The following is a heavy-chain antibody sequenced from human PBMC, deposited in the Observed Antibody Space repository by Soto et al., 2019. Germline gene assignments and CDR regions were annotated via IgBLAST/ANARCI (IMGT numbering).Heavy chain of an antibody. CDR3: ARGVYCSGGSCLFDY. J-gene: IGHJ4*02. Sequence: EVQLVESGGGLDKPGGSLRLSCAASGFTFSTYNMNWVRQAPGKGLECVSSISSSSYIYYADSVKGRFTISRDNAKNSLYLQMKSLRAEDTGVYCCARGVYCSGGSCLFDYWGQGTLVTVSS. CDR1: GFTFSTYN. CDR2: ISSSSYI. V-gene: IGHV3-21*01. D-gene: IGHD2-15*01.